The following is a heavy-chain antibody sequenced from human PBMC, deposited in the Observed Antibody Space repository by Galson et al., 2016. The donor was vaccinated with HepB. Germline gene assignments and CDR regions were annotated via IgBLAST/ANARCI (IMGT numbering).Heavy chain of an antibody. V-gene: IGHV3-48*02. CDR1: GFSISTYS. Sequence: SLRLSCAASGFSISTYSMNWVRQAPGKGLEWVSYISSSSRTKYYADSVKGRFTIFRDNAKNSLSLQMNSLRDEDTAVYYCARDVFEENYNFDCWGQGTLVTVSS. J-gene: IGHJ4*02. D-gene: IGHD5-24*01. CDR2: ISSSSRTK. CDR3: ARDVFEENYNFDC.